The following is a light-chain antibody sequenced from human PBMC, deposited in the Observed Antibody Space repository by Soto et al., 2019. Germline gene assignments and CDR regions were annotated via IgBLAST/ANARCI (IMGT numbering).Light chain of an antibody. CDR2: DVA. CDR3: MSFTCSNTYV. J-gene: IGLJ1*01. CDR1: SSDVGAYNF. V-gene: IGLV2-14*03. Sequence: QSVLTQPASVSGSPGQSITISCTGTSSDVGAYNFVSWYQHHPDKAPKVVIYDVANRPSGVSYRFSASKSGNTASLTISGLQAEDEADYYCMSFTCSNTYVFGSGTKLTVL.